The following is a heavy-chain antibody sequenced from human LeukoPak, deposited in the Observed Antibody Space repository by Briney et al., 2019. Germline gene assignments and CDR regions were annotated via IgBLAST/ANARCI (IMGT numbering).Heavy chain of an antibody. CDR2: IYYSGST. D-gene: IGHD3-10*01. Sequence: SETLSLTCTVSGGSISSGDYYWSWIRQPPGKGREWIGYIYYSGSTNYNPSLKSRVTISVDTSKNQFSLKLSSVTAADTAVYYCARAAIEYYYGSGSYYTFLGYFDYWGQGTLVTVSS. CDR1: GGSISSGDYY. V-gene: IGHV4-61*08. J-gene: IGHJ4*02. CDR3: ARAAIEYYYGSGSYYTFLGYFDY.